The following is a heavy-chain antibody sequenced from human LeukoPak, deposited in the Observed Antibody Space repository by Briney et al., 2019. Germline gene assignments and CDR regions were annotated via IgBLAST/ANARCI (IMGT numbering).Heavy chain of an antibody. Sequence: TGGSRRLSCVASGFTFSSYGMHWGRQAPGKGLEWVAFIQYDGSNKYFADSVKGRFAISTDNSKKTLSLHMTSLSAEDTAVYYCAKAPDYWGQGTLVTVSS. J-gene: IGHJ4*02. V-gene: IGHV3-30*02. CDR3: AKAPDY. CDR1: GFTFSSYG. CDR2: IQYDGSNK.